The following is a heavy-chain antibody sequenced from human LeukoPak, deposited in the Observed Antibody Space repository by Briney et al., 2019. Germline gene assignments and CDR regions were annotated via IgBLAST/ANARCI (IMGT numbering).Heavy chain of an antibody. CDR3: AKLIAVADNLDY. J-gene: IGHJ4*02. Sequence: GGSLRLSCAASGFTFSSYAMSWVRQAPGKGLEWVSAISGSGGSTYYADSVKGRFTISRDNAKNSLYLQMNSLRAEDTAVYYCAKLIAVADNLDYWGQGTLVTVSS. CDR2: ISGSGGST. V-gene: IGHV3-23*01. CDR1: GFTFSSYA. D-gene: IGHD6-19*01.